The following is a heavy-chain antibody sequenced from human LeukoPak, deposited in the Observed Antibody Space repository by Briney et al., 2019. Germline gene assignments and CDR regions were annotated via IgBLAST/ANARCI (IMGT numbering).Heavy chain of an antibody. J-gene: IGHJ5*02. CDR2: INPNSGGT. Sequence: ASVKVSCKASGYTFTVYYMHWARQAPGQGLEWMGWINPNSGGTIYAQKFQVRVTMTRDTSINTAYVELSRLISDDTAVYYCARENPSLGYCSSTSCYPFFDPWGQGTLVTVSS. CDR3: ARENPSLGYCSSTSCYPFFDP. CDR1: GYTFTVYY. V-gene: IGHV1-2*02. D-gene: IGHD2-2*03.